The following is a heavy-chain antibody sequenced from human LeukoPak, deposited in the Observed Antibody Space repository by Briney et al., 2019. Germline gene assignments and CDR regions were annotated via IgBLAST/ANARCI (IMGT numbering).Heavy chain of an antibody. CDR1: GFTFSSYS. D-gene: IGHD6-19*01. CDR3: AGDFVTGTSDY. CDR2: ISCSSSYI. V-gene: IGHV3-21*01. J-gene: IGHJ4*02. Sequence: GGSLRPSCAASGFTFSSYSMNWVRQAPGKGLEWVSSISCSSSYIYYADSVKGRFTISRDNAKNSLYLQMNSLRAEDTAMYYCAGDFVTGTSDYWGQGTLLTVSS.